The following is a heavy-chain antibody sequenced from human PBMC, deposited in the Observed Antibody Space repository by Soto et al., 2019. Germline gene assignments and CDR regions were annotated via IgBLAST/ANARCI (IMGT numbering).Heavy chain of an antibody. D-gene: IGHD3-10*01. V-gene: IGHV1-69*13. CDR1: GGTFSSYA. J-gene: IGHJ6*02. CDR3: ASSLYCSGSYYYYYGMDF. CDR2: IIPIFGTA. Sequence: GASVKVSCKASGGTFSSYAISWVRQAPGQGLEWMGGIIPIFGTANYAQKFQGRVTITADESTSTAYMELSSLRSEDTAVYYCASSLYCSGSYYYYYGMDFWGQGTTVTVYS.